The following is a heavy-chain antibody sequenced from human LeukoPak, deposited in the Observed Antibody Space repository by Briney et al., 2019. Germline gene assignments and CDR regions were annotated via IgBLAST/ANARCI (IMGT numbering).Heavy chain of an antibody. CDR3: AGVSSGWDPWFDY. CDR1: GFTFSDYY. V-gene: IGHV3-11*05. J-gene: IGHJ4*02. CDR2: ISSSSSYT. Sequence: GGSLRLSCAASGFTFSDYYMSWIRQAPGKGLEGVSYISSSSSYTNYAGSVKGRFTISRDNAKNSLYLQMNSLRAEDTAVYYCAGVSSGWDPWFDYWGQGTLVTVSS. D-gene: IGHD6-19*01.